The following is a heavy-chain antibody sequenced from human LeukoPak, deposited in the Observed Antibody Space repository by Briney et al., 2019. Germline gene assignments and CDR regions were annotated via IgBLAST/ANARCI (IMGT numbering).Heavy chain of an antibody. D-gene: IGHD6-6*01. J-gene: IGHJ4*02. CDR2: IYTSGST. V-gene: IGHV4-61*02. CDR1: GGSISSGSYY. Sequence: SETLSLTCTVSGGSISSGSYYWSWIRQPAGKGLEWIGRIYTSGSTNYNPSLKSRVTISVDTSKNQFSLKLSSVTAADTAVYYCARGQLVPDYWGQGTLVTVSS. CDR3: ARGQLVPDY.